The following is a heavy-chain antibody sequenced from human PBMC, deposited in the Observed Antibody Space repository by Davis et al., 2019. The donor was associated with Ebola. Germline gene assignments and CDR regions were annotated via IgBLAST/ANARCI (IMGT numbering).Heavy chain of an antibody. D-gene: IGHD6-13*01. CDR3: ARVGSSWYFDY. CDR1: GGSISSSSYY. V-gene: IGHV4-39*07. Sequence: MPGGSLRLSCTVSGGSISSSSYYWGWIRQPPGKGLEWIGSIYYSGSTYYNPSLKSRVTISVDTSKNQFSLKLSSVTAADTAVYYCARVGSSWYFDYWGQGTLVTVSS. J-gene: IGHJ4*02. CDR2: IYYSGST.